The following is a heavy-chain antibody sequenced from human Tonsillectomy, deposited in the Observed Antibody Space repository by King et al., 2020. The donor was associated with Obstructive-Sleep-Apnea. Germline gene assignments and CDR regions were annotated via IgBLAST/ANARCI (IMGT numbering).Heavy chain of an antibody. CDR3: AKDRFQAAVDTGNFGY. Sequence: VQLVESGGGVVQPGGSLRLSCAASGFTFSSYGMHWVLQAPGEGLEWVARIWYDGSNKYYAYSVKGRFTISRDNSKNTLYLQMNSLRAEDTAVYYCAKDRFQAAVDTGNFGYWGQGTLVTVSS. D-gene: IGHD6-13*01. CDR1: GFTFSSYG. J-gene: IGHJ4*02. V-gene: IGHV3-33*06. CDR2: IWYDGSNK.